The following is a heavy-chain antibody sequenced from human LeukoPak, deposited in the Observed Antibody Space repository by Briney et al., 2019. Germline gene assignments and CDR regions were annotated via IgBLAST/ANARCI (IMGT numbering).Heavy chain of an antibody. V-gene: IGHV1-2*06. D-gene: IGHD2-8*01. J-gene: IGHJ5*02. CDR3: ARETPGLRQMVYATRRFDP. CDR2: INPNSGGT. CDR1: GYTFTGYY. Sequence: ASVKVSCKASGYTFTGYYVHWVRQAPGQGLEWMGRINPNSGGTNYAQKFQGRVTMTRDTSISTAYMELSRLRSDDTAVYYCARETPGLRQMVYATRRFDPWGQGTLVTVSS.